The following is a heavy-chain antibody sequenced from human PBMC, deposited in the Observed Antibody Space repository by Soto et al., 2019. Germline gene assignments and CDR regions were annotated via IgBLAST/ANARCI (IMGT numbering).Heavy chain of an antibody. D-gene: IGHD2-2*01. Sequence: PGGSLRLSCAASGFTFSSYSMNWVRQAPGKGLEWVSSISSSSSYIYYADSVKGRFTISRDNAKNSLYLQMNSLRAEDTAVYYCASAGYCSSTSCYQSVDPWGQGTLVTVSS. CDR3: ASAGYCSSTSCYQSVDP. J-gene: IGHJ5*02. CDR1: GFTFSSYS. CDR2: ISSSSSYI. V-gene: IGHV3-21*01.